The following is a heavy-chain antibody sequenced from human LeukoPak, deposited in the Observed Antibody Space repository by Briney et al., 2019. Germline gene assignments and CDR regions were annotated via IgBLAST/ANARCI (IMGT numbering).Heavy chain of an antibody. CDR3: ASQPIFGVVIIPVGEDY. D-gene: IGHD3-3*01. CDR2: INHSGST. V-gene: IGHV4-34*01. CDR1: GGSFSGYY. Sequence: SETLSLTCAVYGGSFSGYYWSWIRQPPGKGLEWIGEINHSGSTNYNPSLKSRVTISVDTSKNQFSLKLSSVTAADTAVYYCASQPIFGVVIIPVGEDYWGQGTLVTVSS. J-gene: IGHJ4*02.